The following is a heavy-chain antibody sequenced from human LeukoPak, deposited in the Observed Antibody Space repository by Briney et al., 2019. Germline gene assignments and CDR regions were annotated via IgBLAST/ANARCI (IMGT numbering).Heavy chain of an antibody. CDR2: IYYSGST. Sequence: SETLSLTCTVSGGPISSYYWSWIRQPPGKGLEWIGYIYYSGSTNYNPSLKSRVTISVDTSKNQFSLKLSSVTAADTAVYYCARVSQRRYSYGLMKWGQGTLVTVSS. CDR1: GGPISSYY. V-gene: IGHV4-59*01. CDR3: ARVSQRRYSYGLMK. J-gene: IGHJ4*02. D-gene: IGHD5-18*01.